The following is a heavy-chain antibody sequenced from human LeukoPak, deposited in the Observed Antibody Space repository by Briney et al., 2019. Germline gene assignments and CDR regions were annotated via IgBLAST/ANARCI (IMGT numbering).Heavy chain of an antibody. CDR2: INEGASAT. D-gene: IGHD5-24*01. Sequence: GGSLRLSCAASGFTFSSYSMNWVRRAPGKGLEWVSLINEGASATYYADSVKGRFTISRDNSQNTLYLQMGSLRAEDTAVYYCAKTYKYNYNGMDVWGQGTTVTVSS. J-gene: IGHJ6*02. CDR1: GFTFSSYS. V-gene: IGHV3-23*01. CDR3: AKTYKYNYNGMDV.